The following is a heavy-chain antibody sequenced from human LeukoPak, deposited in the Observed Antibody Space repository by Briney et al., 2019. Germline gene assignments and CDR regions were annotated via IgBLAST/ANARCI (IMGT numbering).Heavy chain of an antibody. J-gene: IGHJ5*02. CDR3: ARDLSVAGTGDWFDP. Sequence: GGSLRLSCAASGFTFSSYIMNWVRQAPGKGLEWVSSISSISSYIYYADSVKGRFTISRDNAKNSLYLQMNSLRAEDTAVYYCARDLSVAGTGDWFDPWGQGTLVTVSS. CDR2: ISSISSYI. V-gene: IGHV3-21*01. D-gene: IGHD6-19*01. CDR1: GFTFSSYI.